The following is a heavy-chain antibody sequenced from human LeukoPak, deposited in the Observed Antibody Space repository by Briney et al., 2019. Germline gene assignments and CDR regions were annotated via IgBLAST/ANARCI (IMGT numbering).Heavy chain of an antibody. CDR2: IRDTDGRT. V-gene: IGHV3-23*01. CDR3: AKSGNTETVDY. CDR1: GFTLSSYA. D-gene: IGHD4-17*01. J-gene: IGHJ4*02. Sequence: GGSLRLSCAASGFTLSSYAMSWVRQTPGKGLECVSTIRDTDGRTYYADSVEGRFTISRDNSTNTLYLQMNSLRAGDTAIYYCAKSGNTETVDYWGQGTLVTVSS.